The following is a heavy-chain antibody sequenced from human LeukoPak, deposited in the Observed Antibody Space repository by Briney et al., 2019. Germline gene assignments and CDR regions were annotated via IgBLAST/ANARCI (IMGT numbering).Heavy chain of an antibody. V-gene: IGHV3-30*03. CDR1: GFTFSSYG. CDR3: ASQNVDTAMLD. CDR2: ISYDGSNK. J-gene: IGHJ4*02. D-gene: IGHD5-18*01. Sequence: GRSLRLSCAASGFTFSSYGMHWVRQAPGKGLEWVAVISYDGSNKYYADSVKGRFTISRDNSKNTLYLQMNSLRAEDTAVYYCASQNVDTAMLDWGQGTLVTASS.